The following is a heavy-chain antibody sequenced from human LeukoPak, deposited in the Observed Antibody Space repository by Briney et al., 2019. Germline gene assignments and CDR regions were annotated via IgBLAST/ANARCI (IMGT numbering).Heavy chain of an antibody. CDR3: ARDPTNYSSSHYFDY. CDR1: GYSISSGYY. Sequence: SETLSLTCTVSGYSISSGYYWGWIRQPPGKGLEWIGSIYHSGSTNYNPSLKSRVTISVDTSKNQFSLKLSSLTAADTAVYYCARDPTNYSSSHYFDYWGQGTLVTVSS. J-gene: IGHJ4*02. CDR2: IYHSGST. V-gene: IGHV4-38-2*02. D-gene: IGHD6-6*01.